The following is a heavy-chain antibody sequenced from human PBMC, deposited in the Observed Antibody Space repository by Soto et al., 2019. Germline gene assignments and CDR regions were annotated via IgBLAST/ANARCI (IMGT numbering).Heavy chain of an antibody. CDR1: GYTFTSYA. CDR2: INAGNGNT. V-gene: IGHV1-3*01. CDR3: ARGGSYDFWRSPFDY. D-gene: IGHD3-3*01. J-gene: IGHJ4*02. Sequence: QVQLVQSGAEVKKPGASVKVSCKASGYTFTSYAMHWVRQAPGQRLEWMGWINAGNGNTKYSQKFQGRVTITRDTSARTAYMELSSLRSEDTAVYYCARGGSYDFWRSPFDYWGQGTLVTVSS.